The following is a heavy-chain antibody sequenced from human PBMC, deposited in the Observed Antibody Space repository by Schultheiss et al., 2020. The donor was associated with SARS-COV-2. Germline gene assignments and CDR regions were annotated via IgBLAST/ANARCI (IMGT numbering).Heavy chain of an antibody. CDR1: GGSISSGDYY. CDR2: IYYSGST. CDR3: ARDHFYYDAEHWFDP. Sequence: SETLSLTCTVSGGSISSGDYYWSWIRQPPGKGLEWIGSIYYSGSTYYNPSLKSRVTISVDTSKNQFSLKLSSVTAADTAVYYCARDHFYYDAEHWFDPWGQGTLVTVSS. J-gene: IGHJ5*02. V-gene: IGHV4-39*07. D-gene: IGHD3-22*01.